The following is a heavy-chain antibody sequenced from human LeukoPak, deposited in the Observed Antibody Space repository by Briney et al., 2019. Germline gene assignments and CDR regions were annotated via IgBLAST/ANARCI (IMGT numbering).Heavy chain of an antibody. CDR2: IKQDGSET. V-gene: IGHV3-7*03. J-gene: IGHJ4*02. D-gene: IGHD3-22*01. CDR3: ARDKGDYDTRGSLFVF. CDR1: GFTFSRYW. Sequence: GGSLRVSCAASGFTFSRYWISWVRQAPRKGLEWVANIKQDGSETYYVDSVKGRFTISRDNAKNSLYLQMNSLRAEDTAVYYCARDKGDYDTRGSLFVFGGQGTLVTVPS.